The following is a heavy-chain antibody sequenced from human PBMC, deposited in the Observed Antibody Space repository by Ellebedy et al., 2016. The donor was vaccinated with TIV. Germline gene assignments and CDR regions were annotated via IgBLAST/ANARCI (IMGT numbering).Heavy chain of an antibody. CDR1: GDSISGHY. CDR2: IHYSGIT. D-gene: IGHD3-10*01. V-gene: IGHV4-59*11. J-gene: IGHJ4*02. Sequence: SETLSLTCTVSGDSISGHYWSWIRRPPGKGLEWIGYIHYSGITNYNPSLRSRVTISIDTPDSQFSLKVTSVTAADTAVYYCARNLVREVSFDSWGQGILVTVSS. CDR3: ARNLVREVSFDS.